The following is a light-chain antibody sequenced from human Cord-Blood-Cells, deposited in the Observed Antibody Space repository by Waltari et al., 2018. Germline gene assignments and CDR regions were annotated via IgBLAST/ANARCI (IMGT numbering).Light chain of an antibody. J-gene: IGLJ1*01. CDR3: QSADSSGTYHV. Sequence: SYELTQPPSVSVSPGQTARITCSGDALPKQYAYWYQQKPGQDPVLVIYKDSERPSGIPGRFSGSSSGTTVTLTISGVQAEDEADYYCQSADSSGTYHVFGTGTKVTVL. V-gene: IGLV3-25*03. CDR1: ALPKQY. CDR2: KDS.